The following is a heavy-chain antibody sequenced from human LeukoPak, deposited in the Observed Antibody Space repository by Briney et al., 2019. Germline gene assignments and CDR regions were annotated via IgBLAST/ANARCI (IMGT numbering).Heavy chain of an antibody. Sequence: GGALRPPCATPGVTFRGSAMQRGPPGSGEGREWGGRFRSKANSYATAYAASVKGRFTISRDDSKNTAYLQMNSLKTEDTAVYYCTRPPVAPNRMGRDVWGQGTTVTVSS. D-gene: IGHD4-23*01. CDR1: GVTFRGSA. CDR3: TRPPVAPNRMGRDV. J-gene: IGHJ6*02. V-gene: IGHV3-73*01. CDR2: FRSKANSYAT.